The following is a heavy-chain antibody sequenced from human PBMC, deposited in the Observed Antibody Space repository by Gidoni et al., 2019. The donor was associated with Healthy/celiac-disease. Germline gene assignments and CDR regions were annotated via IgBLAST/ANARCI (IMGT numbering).Heavy chain of an antibody. CDR1: GFTFRSYA. D-gene: IGHD6-19*01. J-gene: IGHJ4*02. CDR2: ISSNGGST. CDR3: AKYSMYSSGWYGVDY. Sequence: EVQLVESGGGWVQAGGSVRLSCSASGFTFRSYAMHWVRQAPGKGLEYGSAISSNGGSTYYAASVKGRFTISRDNSKNTLYLQMISLRAEYTAVYYCAKYSMYSSGWYGVDYWGQGTLVTVSS. V-gene: IGHV3-64D*06.